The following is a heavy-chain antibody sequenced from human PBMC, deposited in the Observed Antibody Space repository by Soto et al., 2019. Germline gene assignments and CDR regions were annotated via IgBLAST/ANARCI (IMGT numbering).Heavy chain of an antibody. J-gene: IGHJ6*02. Sequence: SETLSLTCTVSGGSISSYYWSWIRQPPGNGLEWIGYIYYSGSTTYYPSLKSRVIMSVDTFKNQLSLKLSSVTAADTAVYYCARDKEMAAVYYYGMDVWGQGTTVTVSS. V-gene: IGHV4-59*01. CDR3: ARDKEMAAVYYYGMDV. CDR1: GGSISSYY. CDR2: IYYSGST. D-gene: IGHD6-19*01.